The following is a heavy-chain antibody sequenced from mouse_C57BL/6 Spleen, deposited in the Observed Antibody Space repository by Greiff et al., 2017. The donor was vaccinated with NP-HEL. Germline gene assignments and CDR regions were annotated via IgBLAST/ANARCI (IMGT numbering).Heavy chain of an antibody. CDR2: IYPGDGDT. D-gene: IGHD1-1*01. J-gene: IGHJ4*01. V-gene: IGHV1-82*01. Sequence: VQLQQSGPELVKPGASVKISCKASGYAFSSSWMNWVKQRPGKGLEWIGRIYPGDGDTNYNGKFKGKATLTADKSSSKAYMQLSSLTSEDSAVYFCARDGSSFYAMDYWGQGTSVTVSS. CDR1: GYAFSSSW. CDR3: ARDGSSFYAMDY.